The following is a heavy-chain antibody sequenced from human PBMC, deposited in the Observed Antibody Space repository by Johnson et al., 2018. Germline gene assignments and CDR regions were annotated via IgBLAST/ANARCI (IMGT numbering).Heavy chain of an antibody. J-gene: IGHJ3*02. CDR3: ARVTYDYVWGSYLDAFDI. D-gene: IGHD3-16*02. Sequence: VQLVQSGAEVKKPGSSVKVSCKASGGTFSSYAISWVRQAPGQGLEWMGGIIPIFGTTNYAQKFQGRVTITADESTSTAYMELSSLRSEDTAVYYCARVTYDYVWGSYLDAFDIWGQGTMVTVSS. CDR2: IIPIFGTT. CDR1: GGTFSSYA. V-gene: IGHV1-69*01.